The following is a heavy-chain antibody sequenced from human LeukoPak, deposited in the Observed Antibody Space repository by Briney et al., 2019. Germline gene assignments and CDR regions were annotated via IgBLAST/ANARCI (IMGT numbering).Heavy chain of an antibody. CDR2: IIPIFGTA. D-gene: IGHD2-2*01. J-gene: IGHJ6*03. Sequence: GASVKVSCKASGGTFSSYAISWVRQAPGQGLEWMGGIIPIFGTANYAQKFQGRVTITTDESTSTAYMELSSLRSEDTAVYYCATCPDIVVVPAASPDYYYCMDVWGKGTTVTVSS. V-gene: IGHV1-69*05. CDR3: ATCPDIVVVPAASPDYYYCMDV. CDR1: GGTFSSYA.